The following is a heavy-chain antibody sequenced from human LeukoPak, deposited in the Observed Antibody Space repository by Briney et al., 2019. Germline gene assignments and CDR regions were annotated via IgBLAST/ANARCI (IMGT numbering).Heavy chain of an antibody. D-gene: IGHD3-10*01. CDR3: ATGVSMVRGVLDY. J-gene: IGHJ4*02. Sequence: ASVKVSCKASGYTFTGYYMHWVRQAPGQGLEWMGWVNPNSGGTNYAQKFQGRVTMTRDTSISTAYMELSRPRSDDTAVYYCATGVSMVRGVLDYWGQGTLVTVSS. CDR1: GYTFTGYY. CDR2: VNPNSGGT. V-gene: IGHV1-2*02.